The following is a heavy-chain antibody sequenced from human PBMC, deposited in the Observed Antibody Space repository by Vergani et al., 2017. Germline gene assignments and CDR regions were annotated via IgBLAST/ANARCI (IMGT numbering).Heavy chain of an antibody. CDR1: GFTLSNYD. J-gene: IGHJ4*02. D-gene: IGHD3-16*01. Sequence: QVQLVESGGGVVQRGGSLRLSCATSGFTLSNYDMQWIRQGPGKGLEFVAFIQFDGSNQYYADSVKGRFTLSRDFSKNTLYLQMNSLRTHDTAKYYCAKHFRGWGIDYWGQGTKVIVSS. CDR3: AKHFRGWGIDY. CDR2: IQFDGSNQ. V-gene: IGHV3-30*02.